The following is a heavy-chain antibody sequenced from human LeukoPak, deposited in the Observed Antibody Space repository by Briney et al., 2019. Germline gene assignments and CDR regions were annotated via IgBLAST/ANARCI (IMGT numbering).Heavy chain of an antibody. CDR1: GFTFSSYA. V-gene: IGHV3-23*01. Sequence: GGSLRLSCAASGFTFSSYAMSWVRQAPGKGLEWVSAISGSGGSTYYADSVKGRFTISRDNSKNTLYLQMNSLRAGDTAVYYCAKLKWGGVRGVWFDYWGQGTLVTVSS. CDR3: AKLKWGGVRGVWFDY. J-gene: IGHJ4*02. CDR2: ISGSGGST. D-gene: IGHD3-10*01.